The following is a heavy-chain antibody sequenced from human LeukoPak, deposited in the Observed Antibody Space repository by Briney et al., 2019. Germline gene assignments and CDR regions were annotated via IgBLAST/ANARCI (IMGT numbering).Heavy chain of an antibody. D-gene: IGHD4-17*01. CDR3: TRPPTVTTS. CDR2: IRSKANSYAT. J-gene: IGHJ5*02. V-gene: IGHV3-73*01. Sequence: GGSLRLSCAASGFTFSGSAMPWVRQASGKGLEWVGRIRSKANSYATAYAASVKGRFTISRDDSKNTAYLQMNSLKTEDTAVYYCTRPPTVTTSWGQGTLVTVS. CDR1: GFTFSGSA.